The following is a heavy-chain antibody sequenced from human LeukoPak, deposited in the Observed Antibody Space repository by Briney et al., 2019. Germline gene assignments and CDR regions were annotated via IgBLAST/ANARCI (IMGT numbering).Heavy chain of an antibody. D-gene: IGHD2-2*01. CDR3: ARTGYCSSASCSVVKQWLVRVYFDY. J-gene: IGHJ4*02. V-gene: IGHV4-59*08. CDR1: GGSISSYY. CDR2: IYHSGTT. Sequence: SETLSLTCTVSGGSISSYYWSWIRQPPGKGLEWIGYIYHSGTTNYNPSLKSRVTISVDTSKNQFSLVLNSVTAADTAVYYCARTGYCSSASCSVVKQWLVRVYFDYWGQGTLVTVSS.